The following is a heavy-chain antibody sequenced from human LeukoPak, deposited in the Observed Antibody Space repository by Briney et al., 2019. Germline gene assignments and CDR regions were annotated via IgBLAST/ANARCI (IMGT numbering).Heavy chain of an antibody. Sequence: PGGSLRLSCAASGFTFSTYSVNWVRQAPGKGLEGVSYIRFGGDTMYYADSVKGRFTISRDDAQNSMHLQMNSLRADGTAVYYCGRVSRATGYYYVEFWGQGTLVTVSS. CDR1: GFTFSTYS. V-gene: IGHV3-48*04. D-gene: IGHD3-9*01. J-gene: IGHJ4*02. CDR2: IRFGGDTM. CDR3: GRVSRATGYYYVEF.